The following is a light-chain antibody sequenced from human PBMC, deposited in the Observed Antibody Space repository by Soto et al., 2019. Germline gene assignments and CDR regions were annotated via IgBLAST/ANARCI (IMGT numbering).Light chain of an antibody. V-gene: IGKV3-15*01. J-gene: IGKJ1*01. CDR3: QQYNNWTRT. CDR1: QSVSSN. CDR2: GAS. Sequence: EIVMTQSPSTLSGSPGERATLSCRASQSVSSNLAWYQQKPGQAPRLLIYGASTRATGIPARFSGSGSGTEFTLTISSLQSEDFAVYYCQQYNNWTRTFGQGTKVDIK.